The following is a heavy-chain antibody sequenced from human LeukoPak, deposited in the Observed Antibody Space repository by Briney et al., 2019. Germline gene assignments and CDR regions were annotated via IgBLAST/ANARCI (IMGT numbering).Heavy chain of an antibody. Sequence: GRSLRLSCAASGFTFDDYAMYWVRQAPGKGLEWVSGISWNSGSINYADSVKGRFTISRENAKNSLYLQMNSLRAEDTALYYCAKGQWQWLGNWFDPWGQGTLVTVSS. CDR1: GFTFDDYA. D-gene: IGHD6-19*01. J-gene: IGHJ5*02. CDR3: AKGQWQWLGNWFDP. V-gene: IGHV3-9*01. CDR2: ISWNSGSI.